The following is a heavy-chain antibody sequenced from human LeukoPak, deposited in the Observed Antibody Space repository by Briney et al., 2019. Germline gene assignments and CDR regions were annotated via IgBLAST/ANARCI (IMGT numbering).Heavy chain of an antibody. V-gene: IGHV3-21*01. CDR3: ARDRRSSVYAISVEAFDI. CDR2: ISSSSSYI. Sequence: GGSLRLSCAASGFTFSSYSMNWVRQAPGKGLEWVSSISSSSSYIYYADSVKGRFTISRDNAKNSLYLQMNSLRAEDTAVYYCARDRRSSVYAISVEAFDIWGQGTMVTVSS. D-gene: IGHD2-8*01. CDR1: GFTFSSYS. J-gene: IGHJ3*02.